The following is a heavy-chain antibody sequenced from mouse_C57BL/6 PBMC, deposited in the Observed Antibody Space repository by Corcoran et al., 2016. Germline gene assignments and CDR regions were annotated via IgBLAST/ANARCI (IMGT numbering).Heavy chain of an antibody. CDR2: INPNNGGT. CDR3: TRWGKNDYDDAMDY. D-gene: IGHD2-4*01. Sequence: EVQLQQSGPELVKPGASVKISCKASGYTFTDYYMNGVKQSHGKSLEWIGDINPNNGGTSYNQKFKGKATLTVDKSSSTAYMELRSLTSEDSAVYYCTRWGKNDYDDAMDYWGQGTSVTVSS. J-gene: IGHJ4*01. V-gene: IGHV1-26*01. CDR1: GYTFTDYY.